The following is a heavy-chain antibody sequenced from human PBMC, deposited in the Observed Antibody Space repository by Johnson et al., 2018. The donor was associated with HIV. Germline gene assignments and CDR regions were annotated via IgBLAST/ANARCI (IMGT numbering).Heavy chain of an antibody. J-gene: IGHJ3*02. CDR2: INSDGGST. CDR3: AREGPSEREGVDI. V-gene: IGHV3-74*01. Sequence: VHLVESGGGLVQPGGSQRLSCAVSGFTFNTYWMHWVRQAPGKGLVWVARINSDGGSTSYVDSVKGRFTISRDNARNTLYLQMNSLRADDTAVYYCAREGPSEREGVDIWGQGTMVTVSS. CDR1: GFTFNTYW.